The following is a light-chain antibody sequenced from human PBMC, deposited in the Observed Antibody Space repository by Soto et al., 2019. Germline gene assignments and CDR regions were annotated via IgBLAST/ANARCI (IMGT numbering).Light chain of an antibody. CDR3: SSHAGRGTVV. CDR2: EDI. CDR1: SSDVGKYNL. J-gene: IGLJ2*01. V-gene: IGLV2-23*01. Sequence: QSALTQPASVSGSPGQSITISCTGTSSDVGKYNLVSWYQQHPGKAPKLMIYEDIKRPSGVSNRFSGSKSGNTASLTISGLQAEDEADYYCSSHAGRGTVVFGGGTKVTVL.